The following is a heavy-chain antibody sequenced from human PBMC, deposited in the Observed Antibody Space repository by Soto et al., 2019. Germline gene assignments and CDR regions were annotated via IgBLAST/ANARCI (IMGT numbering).Heavy chain of an antibody. Sequence: EVQLAESGGGLAQPGGCLRLSCAASGFTLSGYAMDWVRQAPGKGLEYVSGISSNGVGTYYANSVQGRFTISRDNSKNTVYLQRGSLRPEDMAVYYCARRARPDFYYMDVWGKGTTVTVSS. V-gene: IGHV3-64*01. CDR2: ISSNGVGT. J-gene: IGHJ6*03. CDR1: GFTLSGYA. D-gene: IGHD6-6*01. CDR3: ARRARPDFYYMDV.